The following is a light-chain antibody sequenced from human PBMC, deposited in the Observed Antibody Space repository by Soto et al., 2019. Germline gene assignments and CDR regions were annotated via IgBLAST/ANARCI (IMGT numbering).Light chain of an antibody. CDR3: CSYAGSYNWV. CDR2: DVS. J-gene: IGLJ3*02. CDR1: SSDVGGYNY. V-gene: IGLV2-11*01. Sequence: QSALTQPRSVSGSPGQSVTISCTGTSSDVGGYNYVSWYQQHPGKAPKLMIYDVSKRPSGVPDRFSGSKSGNTASLTISGLQAEDEDYYYCCSYAGSYNWVFGGGTKLTVL.